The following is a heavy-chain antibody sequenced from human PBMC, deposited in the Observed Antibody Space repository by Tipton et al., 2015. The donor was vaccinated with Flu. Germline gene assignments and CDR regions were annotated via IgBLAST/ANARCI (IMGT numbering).Heavy chain of an antibody. V-gene: IGHV4-38-2*01. CDR2: ISHTGNT. CDR1: GYSITSGFF. J-gene: IGHJ4*02. CDR3: ARGAPQDNDDYDRL. Sequence: TLSLTCAVSGYSITSGFFWGWIRLPPGKGLEWIATISHTGNTFYYPSLKSRATISIDSSKNQFSLRLSSVTAADTAVYYCARGAPQDNDDYDRLWGQGTLVTVSS. D-gene: IGHD3-10*01.